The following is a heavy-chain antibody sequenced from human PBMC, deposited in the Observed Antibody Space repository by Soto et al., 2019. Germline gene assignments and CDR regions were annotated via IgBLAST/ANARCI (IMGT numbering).Heavy chain of an antibody. D-gene: IGHD2-2*01. CDR3: AKDGSIDY. J-gene: IGHJ4*02. CDR2: ISGSGGST. V-gene: IGHV3-23*01. CDR1: GFTFGTYA. Sequence: EVQLLESGGGLVQPGGSLRLSCAASGFTFGTYAMSWVRQAPGKGLQWVSGISGSGGSTYYADSVKGRFTISRDNSKNTLYLQMNSLRAEDTAVYYCAKDGSIDYWGQGTLVTVSS.